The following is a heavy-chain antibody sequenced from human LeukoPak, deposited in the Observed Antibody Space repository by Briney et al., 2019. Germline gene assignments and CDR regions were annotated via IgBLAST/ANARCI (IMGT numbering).Heavy chain of an antibody. Sequence: SETLSLTCTVSGGSISSSSYYWGWIRQPPGKGLEWIGSIYYSGSTYYNPSLKSRVTISVDTSKNQFSLKLSSVTAADTAVYYCAAVDDYGDYVTGFDPWGQGPWSPSPQ. V-gene: IGHV4-39*01. J-gene: IGHJ5*02. CDR2: IYYSGST. CDR3: AAVDDYGDYVTGFDP. CDR1: GGSISSSSYY. D-gene: IGHD4-17*01.